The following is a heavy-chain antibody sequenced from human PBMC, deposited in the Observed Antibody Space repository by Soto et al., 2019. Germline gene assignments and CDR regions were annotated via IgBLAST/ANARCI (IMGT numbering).Heavy chain of an antibody. D-gene: IGHD6-13*01. V-gene: IGHV4-59*08. CDR2: IYYSGRT. Sequence: SETLSLTCTVSGGSISSYYWSWIRQPPGKGLEWIGYIYYSGRTNYNPSLKSRVNISVDTSKNQFSLKLSSVTAADTAVYYCARAKAPLYSSSWYWFDPWGQGTLVTVS. CDR1: GGSISSYY. CDR3: ARAKAPLYSSSWYWFDP. J-gene: IGHJ5*02.